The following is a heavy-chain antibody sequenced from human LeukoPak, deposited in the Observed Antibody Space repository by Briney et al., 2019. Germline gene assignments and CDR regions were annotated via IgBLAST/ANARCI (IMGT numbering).Heavy chain of an antibody. CDR2: ISGSGGST. CDR1: GFTFSSYA. J-gene: IGHJ4*02. CDR3: VLLTPTYYYDSSGQY. D-gene: IGHD3-22*01. Sequence: SGGSLRLSCAASGFTFSSYAMSWVRQAPGKGLEWVSAISGSGGSTYYADSVKGRFTISRDNSKNTLYLQMNSLRAEDTAVYYCVLLTPTYYYDSSGQYWGQGTLVTVSS. V-gene: IGHV3-23*01.